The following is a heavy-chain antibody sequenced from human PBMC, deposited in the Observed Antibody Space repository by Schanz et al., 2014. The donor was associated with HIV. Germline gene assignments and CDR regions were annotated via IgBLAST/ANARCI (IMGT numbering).Heavy chain of an antibody. V-gene: IGHV1-2*02. D-gene: IGHD2-15*01. CDR1: GYIFNAYD. Sequence: QVQLVQSGAEVKKPGASVKVSCWTSGYIFNAYDINWVRQATGQGLEWMGWINPNSGATDSAQKFQGRVTMTRATSISTAFMELSSLRSDDTAMYYCARGNLAWCGGGSCYTRFQFFQVWGQGTLITVSS. CDR3: ARGNLAWCGGGSCYTRFQFFQV. J-gene: IGHJ1*01. CDR2: INPNSGAT.